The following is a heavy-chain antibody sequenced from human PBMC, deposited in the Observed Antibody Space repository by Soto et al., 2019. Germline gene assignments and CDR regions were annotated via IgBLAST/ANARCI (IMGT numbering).Heavy chain of an antibody. Sequence: SETLSLTCTVSGGSISSGGYYWSWIRQHPGKGLEWIGYIHYSGSTYYNPSLKSRVTISVDTSKNQFSLKLSSVTAADTAVYYCARSGDNPLNWFDPWGQGTLVTVSS. CDR3: ARSGDNPLNWFDP. CDR1: GGSISSGGYY. J-gene: IGHJ5*02. V-gene: IGHV4-31*03. CDR2: IHYSGST. D-gene: IGHD2-21*02.